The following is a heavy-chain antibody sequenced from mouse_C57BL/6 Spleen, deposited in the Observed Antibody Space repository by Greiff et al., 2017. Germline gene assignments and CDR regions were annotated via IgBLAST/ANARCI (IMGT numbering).Heavy chain of an antibody. CDR1: GYTFTSYW. CDR3: ARWDYYGSSYGY. V-gene: IGHV1-64*01. CDR2: FHPNSGST. J-gene: IGHJ2*01. Sequence: QVQLQQPGAELVKPGASVKLSCKASGYTFTSYWMHWVKQRPGQGLEWIGMFHPNSGSTNYNEKFKSKATLTVDKSSSTAYMQLSSLTSEDSAVYYCARWDYYGSSYGYWGEGTTLTVSS. D-gene: IGHD1-1*01.